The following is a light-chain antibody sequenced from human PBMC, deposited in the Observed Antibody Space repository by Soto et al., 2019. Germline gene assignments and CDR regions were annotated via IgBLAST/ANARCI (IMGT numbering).Light chain of an antibody. Sequence: DIQMTQSPSSLSASVGDTVTITCRASQSISVHLNWYQQKPGTVPNLLIYAASNLQSGVPSRFSGSGSETDFALTISSLQPEDFATYYCQQSYITPYTFGQRTKLDIK. CDR2: AAS. V-gene: IGKV1-39*01. CDR1: QSISVH. CDR3: QQSYITPYT. J-gene: IGKJ2*01.